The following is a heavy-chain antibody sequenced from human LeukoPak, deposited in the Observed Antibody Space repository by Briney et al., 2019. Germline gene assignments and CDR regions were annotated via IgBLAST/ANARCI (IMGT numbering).Heavy chain of an antibody. J-gene: IGHJ4*02. CDR2: IRYDGTKK. V-gene: IGHV3-30*02. D-gene: IGHD1-26*01. Sequence: GGSLTLSCAASGFTFRSYGMHWVRQAPGKGLEWVAFIRYDGTKKNYADSVKGRFTISRDNSKNTVYLEVSSLRAEDTAAYYCAKDPGGEVLPDYWGQGTLVTVSS. CDR3: AKDPGGEVLPDY. CDR1: GFTFRSYG.